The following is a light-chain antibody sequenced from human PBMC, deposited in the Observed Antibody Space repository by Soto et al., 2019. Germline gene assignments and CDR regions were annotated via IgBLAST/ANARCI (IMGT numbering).Light chain of an antibody. CDR2: DAS. Sequence: DIQMTQSPSTLSASVGDRVTFTCRASQSISSWLAWYQQKLGRAPRLLIYDASSLESGVPSRFSGSGYGTEFTLTISSLQPDDFATCYCQQYNTYSSLTFGGGTKVDI. J-gene: IGKJ4*01. CDR3: QQYNTYSSLT. V-gene: IGKV1-5*01. CDR1: QSISSW.